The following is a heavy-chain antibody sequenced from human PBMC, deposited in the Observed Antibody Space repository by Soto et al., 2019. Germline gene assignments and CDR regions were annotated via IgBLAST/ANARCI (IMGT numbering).Heavy chain of an antibody. V-gene: IGHV4-39*01. CDR2: MYYTGNK. CDR1: SGSFCSRTYY. J-gene: IGHJ5*02. CDR3: ATRSSSSLGSMFDP. Sequence: SETRSLACTFSSGSFCSRTYYFYRICLPPGKGLEWIGAMYYTGNKNYNPSLESRVTMSVDTSKNQFSLKLSSVTPTDTAVYYCATRSSSSLGSMFDPWGRGILVTVSA. D-gene: IGHD6-6*01.